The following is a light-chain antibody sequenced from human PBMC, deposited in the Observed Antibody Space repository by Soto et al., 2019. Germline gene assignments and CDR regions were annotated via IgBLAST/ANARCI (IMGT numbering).Light chain of an antibody. CDR3: CSYAGSPRYV. J-gene: IGLJ1*01. CDR2: DVS. Sequence: QLVLTQPRSVSGSPGQSVTISCTGTSSDVGGYNYVSWYQQHPGKAPKVMIYDVSERPSGVPDRFSGSKSGNTASLTISGLQAEDEADYYCCSYAGSPRYVFGTGTKVTVL. V-gene: IGLV2-11*01. CDR1: SSDVGGYNY.